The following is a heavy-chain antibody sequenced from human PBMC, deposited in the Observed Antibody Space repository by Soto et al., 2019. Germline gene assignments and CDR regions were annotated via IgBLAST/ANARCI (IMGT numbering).Heavy chain of an antibody. J-gene: IGHJ5*02. CDR2: IYYSGST. CDR1: GGSISSSSYY. Sequence: QLQLQESGPGLVKPSETLSLTCTVSGGSISSSSYYWGWIRQPPGKGLEWIGSIYYSGSTYYNPSLKSRVTISVDTSKNLFSLKLSSVTDADTAVYYCARHESAGQQQLVRGSWFDPWGQGTLVTVSS. D-gene: IGHD6-13*01. CDR3: ARHESAGQQQLVRGSWFDP. V-gene: IGHV4-39*01.